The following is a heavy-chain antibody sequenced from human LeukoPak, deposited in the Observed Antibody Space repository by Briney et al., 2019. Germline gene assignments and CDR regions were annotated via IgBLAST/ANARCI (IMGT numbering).Heavy chain of an antibody. CDR3: ARAGATVTKFYDY. V-gene: IGHV1-18*01. D-gene: IGHD4-17*01. Sequence: ASVKVSCKASGYTFTTYGISWVRQAPGQGLEWMGWINTYNGNTNYAQKVQGRITMTTDTSTSTAYMELRSLRSDDTAVYYCARAGATVTKFYDYWGQGTLVSVSS. CDR1: GYTFTTYG. CDR2: INTYNGNT. J-gene: IGHJ4*02.